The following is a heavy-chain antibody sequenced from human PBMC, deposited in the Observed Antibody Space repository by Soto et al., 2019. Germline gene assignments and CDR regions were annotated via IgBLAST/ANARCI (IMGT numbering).Heavy chain of an antibody. Sequence: QVQLVESGGGVVQPGRSLRLSCVASGFTFSSYGMHWVRQAPGKGLEWVAVISYDGSNKYYADSVKGRFTISRDNSKNTLYLQMNSLRAEDTAVYYCAKEVTISDYYYYGMDVWGQGTTVTVSS. CDR1: GFTFSSYG. J-gene: IGHJ6*02. CDR2: ISYDGSNK. V-gene: IGHV3-30*18. CDR3: AKEVTISDYYYYGMDV. D-gene: IGHD3-3*01.